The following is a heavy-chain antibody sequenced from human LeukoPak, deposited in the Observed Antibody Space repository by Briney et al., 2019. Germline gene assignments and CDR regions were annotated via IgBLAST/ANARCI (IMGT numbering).Heavy chain of an antibody. Sequence: GGSLRLSCAASGFTFRSNAMHWVRQAPGKGLEWVTFIRYDGNEKYYADSVKGRFTVSRDNSKITLYLQMNSLRVEDTAVYYCAQERDRRGYFDYWGQGTLVTVSS. CDR2: IRYDGNEK. V-gene: IGHV3-30*02. CDR1: GFTFRSNA. J-gene: IGHJ4*02. D-gene: IGHD2-15*01. CDR3: AQERDRRGYFDY.